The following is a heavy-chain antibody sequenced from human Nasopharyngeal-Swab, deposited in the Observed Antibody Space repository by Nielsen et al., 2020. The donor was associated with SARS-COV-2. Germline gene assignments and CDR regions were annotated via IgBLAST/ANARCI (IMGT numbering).Heavy chain of an antibody. CDR3: ARVGSSWYGFDY. Sequence: SVKVSCKASGGTFSSYAISWVRQAPGQGLEWMGGIIPIFGTANYAQKFQGRVTITADKSTSTAYMELSSLRSEDTAVYYCARVGSSWYGFDYWGQGTLVTVSS. V-gene: IGHV1-69*06. D-gene: IGHD6-13*01. J-gene: IGHJ4*02. CDR2: IIPIFGTA. CDR1: GGTFSSYA.